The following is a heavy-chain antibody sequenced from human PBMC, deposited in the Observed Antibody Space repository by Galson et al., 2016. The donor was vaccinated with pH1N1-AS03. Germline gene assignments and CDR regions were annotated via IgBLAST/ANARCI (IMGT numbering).Heavy chain of an antibody. V-gene: IGHV1-18*04. Sequence: SVKVSCKASDNTFSTFGFAWVRQAPGQGLEWMGWISFYNGNTNYAQNFQGRVTLTTDTSTSTAYMDLRSLNSDDTAVYYCASGTSDAFHVWGQGTMVTVTS. CDR3: ASGTSDAFHV. CDR2: ISFYNGNT. CDR1: DNTFSTFG. D-gene: IGHD1-1*01. J-gene: IGHJ3*01.